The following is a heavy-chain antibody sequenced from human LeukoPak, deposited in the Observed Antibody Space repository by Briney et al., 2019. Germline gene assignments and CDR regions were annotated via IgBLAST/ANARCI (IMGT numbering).Heavy chain of an antibody. CDR3: ATEYCTTSSCYPPFDY. D-gene: IGHD2-2*01. CDR1: GGTFSIYA. CDR2: IIPIFNTT. Sequence: SVKVSCKTSGGTFSIYAISWVRQAPGQGLEWMGGIIPIFNTTNYAQKFQARVTITADESTNTAYMELSSLRSEDTAVYYCATEYCTTSSCYPPFDYWGQGTLVTVSS. V-gene: IGHV1-69*01. J-gene: IGHJ4*02.